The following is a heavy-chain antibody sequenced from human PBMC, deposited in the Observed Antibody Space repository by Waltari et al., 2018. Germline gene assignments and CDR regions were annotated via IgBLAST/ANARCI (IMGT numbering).Heavy chain of an antibody. CDR3: VAEDTTLGRIY. CDR1: GFNFGTSA. J-gene: IGHJ4*02. V-gene: IGHV1-58*02. D-gene: IGHD2-15*01. Sequence: QMQLVQSGPEVKKPLTSVRVSCKASGFNFGTSAMQWVRQARGQPLEWLGGIVVGNGYTNSARNFQERVTITRDMSKRTSYREVSSLSFDDTAEYYSVAEDTTLGRIYWGQGTRVVVSS. CDR2: IVVGNGYT.